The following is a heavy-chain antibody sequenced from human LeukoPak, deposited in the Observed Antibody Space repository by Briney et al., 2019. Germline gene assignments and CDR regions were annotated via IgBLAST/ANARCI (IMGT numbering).Heavy chain of an antibody. CDR1: GFTFSSYS. CDR2: ISSSSSYI. J-gene: IGHJ6*03. CDR3: ARDRRWELPEVYYYYMDV. Sequence: GGSLRLSCAASGFTFSSYSMNWVRQAPGKGLEWVSSISSSSSYIYYADSVKGRFTISRDNAKNSLYLQMNSLRAEDTAVYYCARDRRWELPEVYYYYMDVWGKGTTVTVSS. V-gene: IGHV3-21*01. D-gene: IGHD1-26*01.